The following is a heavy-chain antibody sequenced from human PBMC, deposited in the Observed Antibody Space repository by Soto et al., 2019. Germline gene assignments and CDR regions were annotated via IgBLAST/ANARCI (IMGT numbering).Heavy chain of an antibody. CDR1: GFSLSTSGVG. CDR3: VPKGGGDRILDY. CDR2: IYWDDYK. Sequence: QITLKESGPALVKPTQTLTLTCTFSGFSLSTSGVGVGWIRQPPGEALEWLALIYWDDYKHFSPSLESRLTIPKDTSKNRVVLTMTNMDPVDTATYYCVPKGGGDRILDYWGQGTLVTVSS. J-gene: IGHJ4*02. V-gene: IGHV2-5*02. D-gene: IGHD3-16*01.